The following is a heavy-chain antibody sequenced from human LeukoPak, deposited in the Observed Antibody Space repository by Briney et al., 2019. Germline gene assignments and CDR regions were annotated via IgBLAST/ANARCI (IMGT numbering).Heavy chain of an antibody. D-gene: IGHD7-27*01. J-gene: IGHJ3*02. Sequence: GGSLRLSCAASGLTFSGYSMNWVRQAPGKGLEWVSSISTSSTYIYYADSVKGRFTISRDNAKNSLYLQMNSLRADDTAVFYCARDRVGDWGDAFDIWGQGTVVTVSS. CDR2: ISTSSTYI. CDR3: ARDRVGDWGDAFDI. V-gene: IGHV3-21*01. CDR1: GLTFSGYS.